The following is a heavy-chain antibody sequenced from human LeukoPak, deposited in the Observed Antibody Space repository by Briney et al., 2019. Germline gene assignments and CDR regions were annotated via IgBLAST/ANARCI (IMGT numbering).Heavy chain of an antibody. D-gene: IGHD2-2*01. Sequence: SETLSLTCAVYGVSLSGYYWSCLRQPPGKGLEWLGDINQGGSTNYNPSLMSRVPVSVDTSKQQFSLKLSSVTAADTAVYYCARGPSRLGYCSSTSCRYYYYGMDVWGKGTTVTVSS. CDR1: GVSLSGYY. CDR3: ARGPSRLGYCSSTSCRYYYYGMDV. V-gene: IGHV4-34*01. J-gene: IGHJ6*04. CDR2: INQGGST.